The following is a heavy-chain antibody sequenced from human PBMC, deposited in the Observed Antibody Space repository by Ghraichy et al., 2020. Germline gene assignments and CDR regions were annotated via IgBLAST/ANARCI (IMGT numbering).Heavy chain of an antibody. CDR3: ARGAFTIFGVVTPHDSRDY. CDR2: INPNSGGT. V-gene: IGHV1-2*06. Sequence: VKVSCKASGYTFTGYYMHWVRQAPGQGLEWMGRINPNSGGTNYAQKFQGRVTMTRDTSISTAYMELSRLRSDDTAVYYCARGAFTIFGVVTPHDSRDYWGQGTLVTVSS. J-gene: IGHJ4*02. CDR1: GYTFTGYY. D-gene: IGHD3-3*01.